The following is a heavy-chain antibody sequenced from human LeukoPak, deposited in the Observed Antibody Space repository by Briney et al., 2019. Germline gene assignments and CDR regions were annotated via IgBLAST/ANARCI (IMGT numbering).Heavy chain of an antibody. CDR1: GGSFSGYY. V-gene: IGHV4-34*01. CDR3: ARGARPLHYYDSSGYYWGTERHYYFDY. CDR2: INHSGST. J-gene: IGHJ4*02. Sequence: TSETLSLTCAVYGGSFSGYYWSWIRQPPGKGLEWIGEINHSGSTNYNPSLKSRVTISVDTSKNQFSLRLSSVTAADTAVYYCARGARPLHYYDSSGYYWGTERHYYFDYWGQGTLVTVSS. D-gene: IGHD3-22*01.